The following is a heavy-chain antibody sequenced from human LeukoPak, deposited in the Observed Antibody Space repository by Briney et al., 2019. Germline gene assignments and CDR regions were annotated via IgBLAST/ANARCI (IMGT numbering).Heavy chain of an antibody. CDR1: GFSFRTFA. D-gene: IGHD2-2*01. CDR2: IWFDGTDGPDK. J-gene: IGHJ5*02. V-gene: IGHV3-33*01. Sequence: PGGSLRLSCAASGFSFRTFAMDWVRQAPGKGLEWVAAIWFDGTDGPDKNYADSVRGRFLISRDNSKNTLFLQMNSLRAEDTAVYYCARDHPSSTSCYFPGCNWFDPWGQGTLVTVSS. CDR3: ARDHPSSTSCYFPGCNWFDP.